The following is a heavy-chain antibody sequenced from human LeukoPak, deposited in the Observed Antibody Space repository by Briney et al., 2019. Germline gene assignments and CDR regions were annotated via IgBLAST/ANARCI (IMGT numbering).Heavy chain of an antibody. J-gene: IGHJ4*02. D-gene: IGHD6-25*01. CDR2: VNRWGST. V-gene: IGHV4-34*01. CDR3: ASDSQSSVYYF. CDR1: GGSFCLYH. Sequence: PSETLSLTCAVYGGSFCLYHWSWMRQSPGKGLEWIGEVNRWGSTNYNPSLKSRVTISVDTSKNQFSLNLRSLTAADTAVYYCASDSQSSVYYFWGQGALVTVSS.